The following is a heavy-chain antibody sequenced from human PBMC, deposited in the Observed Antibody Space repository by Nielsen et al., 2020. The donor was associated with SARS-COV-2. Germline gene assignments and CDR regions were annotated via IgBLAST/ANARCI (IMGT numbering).Heavy chain of an antibody. CDR1: GFTFDDYA. D-gene: IGHD3-9*01. CDR2: ISWNSGSI. CDR3: ARDGIDYDILTGYYKSGWFDP. V-gene: IGHV3-9*01. Sequence: SLKIPCAASGFTFDDYAMHWVRQAPGKGLEWVSGISWNSGSIGYADSVKGRFTISRDNAKNSLYLQMNSLRAEDTAVYYCARDGIDYDILTGYYKSGWFDPWGQGTLVTVSS. J-gene: IGHJ5*02.